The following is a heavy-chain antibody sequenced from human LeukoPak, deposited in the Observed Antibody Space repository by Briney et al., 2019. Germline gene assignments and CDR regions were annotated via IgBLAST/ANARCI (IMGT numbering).Heavy chain of an antibody. CDR2: IWYDGSNK. J-gene: IGHJ4*02. CDR1: GFTFSSYG. D-gene: IGHD2-2*01. Sequence: PGGSLRLSCAASGFTFSSYGMHWVRQAPGKGLEWVAVIWYDGSNKYYADSVKGRFTISRDNSKNTLYLRMNSLRAEDTAVYYCAREGYCSSTSCSWFDYWGQGTLVTVSS. CDR3: AREGYCSSTSCSWFDY. V-gene: IGHV3-33*01.